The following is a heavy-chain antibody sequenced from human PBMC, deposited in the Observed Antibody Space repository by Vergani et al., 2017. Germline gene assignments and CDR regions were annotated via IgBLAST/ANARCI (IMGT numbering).Heavy chain of an antibody. D-gene: IGHD4-23*01. V-gene: IGHV3-30*18. Sequence: QLVESGGGVVQPGRSLRLSCAASGFTFSSFRIHWVRQAPGRGLEWVAAISYDGSEKFYADSVKGRFTISRDNSKNTVDLQLSSLRPEDTAVYFCAKTWDTVVTLPPLDSWGLGALVTVSS. CDR3: AKTWDTVVTLPPLDS. J-gene: IGHJ4*02. CDR1: GFTFSSFR. CDR2: ISYDGSEK.